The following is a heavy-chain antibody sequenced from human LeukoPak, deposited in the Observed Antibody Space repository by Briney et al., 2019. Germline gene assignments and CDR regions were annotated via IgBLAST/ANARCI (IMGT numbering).Heavy chain of an antibody. J-gene: IGHJ4*02. D-gene: IGHD3-22*01. Sequence: ASVTVSCKASAYTFTDYYMHWVRQAPGQGLEWMGWINPNSGGTNYAQKFQGRVTMTRDTSISTAYMELSRLRSDDTAVYYCARDYYDSSGLLDYWGQGTLVTVSS. CDR2: INPNSGGT. CDR1: AYTFTDYY. CDR3: ARDYYDSSGLLDY. V-gene: IGHV1-2*02.